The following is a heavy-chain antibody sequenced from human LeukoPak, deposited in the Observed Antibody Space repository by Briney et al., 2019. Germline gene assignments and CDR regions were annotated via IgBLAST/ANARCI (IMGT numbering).Heavy chain of an antibody. CDR2: TSADGNIK. V-gene: IGHV3-30*03. D-gene: IGHD1-26*01. CDR1: GFPFNDYV. J-gene: IGHJ4*02. Sequence: GGSLRLSCKVSGFPFNDYVVHWVRQAPGKGLEWVAVTSADGNIKIYADSVRGRFTISRDNSNNIQYLQMNSLRVDDTAVYYCAGDAVLGAPDFLDYWGRGTLVTVSS. CDR3: AGDAVLGAPDFLDY.